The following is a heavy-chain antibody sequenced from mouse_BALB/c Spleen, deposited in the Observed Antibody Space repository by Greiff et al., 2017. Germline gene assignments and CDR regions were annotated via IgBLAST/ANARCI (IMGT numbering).Heavy chain of an antibody. CDR2: INPSSGYT. Sequence: QVQLKESGAELARPGASVKMSCKASGYTFTSYTMHWVKQRPGQGLEWIGYINPSSGYTNYNQKFKDKATLTADKSSSTAYMQLSSLTSEDSAVYYCARLRLPYYAMDYWGQGTSVTVSS. CDR1: GYTFTSYT. D-gene: IGHD1-2*01. CDR3: ARLRLPYYAMDY. J-gene: IGHJ4*01. V-gene: IGHV1-4*01.